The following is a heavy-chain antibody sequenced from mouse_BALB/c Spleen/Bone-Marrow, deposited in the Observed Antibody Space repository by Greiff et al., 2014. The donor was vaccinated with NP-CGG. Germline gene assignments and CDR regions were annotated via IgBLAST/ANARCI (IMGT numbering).Heavy chain of an antibody. D-gene: IGHD1-1*01. Sequence: EVQLQQSGPELVKPGASVKVSCKASGYAFTSYNMYWVKQSHGKSLEWIGHIDPYNGGTSYNQKFKGKATLTVDKSPSTAYMNLNSLTSEDSAVYYCARENYGSSPAYWGQGTLVTVSA. V-gene: IGHV1S135*01. CDR2: IDPYNGGT. CDR3: ARENYGSSPAY. J-gene: IGHJ3*01. CDR1: GYAFTSYN.